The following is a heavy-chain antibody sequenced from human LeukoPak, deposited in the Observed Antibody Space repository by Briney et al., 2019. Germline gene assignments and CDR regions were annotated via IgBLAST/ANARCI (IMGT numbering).Heavy chain of an antibody. D-gene: IGHD4-23*01. CDR1: GGSISSSSYY. V-gene: IGHV4-39*01. CDR3: ARFVVTRGYSFDY. Sequence: SETLSLTCTVSGGSISSSSYYWGWIRQPPGKGLEWIGNIYYSGNTYYNPSLESRVTISVDTSKNQFSLKLSSVTAADTAVYFCARFVVTRGYSFDYWGQGTLVTVSS. J-gene: IGHJ4*02. CDR2: IYYSGNT.